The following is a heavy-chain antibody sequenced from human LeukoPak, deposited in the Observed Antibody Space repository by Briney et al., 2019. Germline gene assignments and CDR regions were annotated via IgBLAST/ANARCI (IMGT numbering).Heavy chain of an antibody. Sequence: PGGSLRLSCAASGFTFSSYWMHWVRHAPGKGLEWVSRITTDGSDSGYADPVKGRFTVSRDNAKNTLYLQMNSLRFEGTAMYYCATSKDGLGDYWGRGTLVTVSS. CDR1: GFTFSSYW. J-gene: IGHJ4*02. D-gene: IGHD3/OR15-3a*01. CDR2: ITTDGSDS. CDR3: ATSKDGLGDY. V-gene: IGHV3-74*01.